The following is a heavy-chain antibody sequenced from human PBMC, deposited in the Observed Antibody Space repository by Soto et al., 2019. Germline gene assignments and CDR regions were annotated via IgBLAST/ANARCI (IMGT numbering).Heavy chain of an antibody. Sequence: GGSLRLSCAASGFTFSSYGMHWVRQAPGKGLEWVAVIWYDGSNKYYADSVKGRFTISRDNSKNTLYLQMNSLRAEDTAVYYCARDSKPYYDFWSGYLDYYYYGMDVWGQGTTVTVSS. J-gene: IGHJ6*02. V-gene: IGHV3-33*01. CDR2: IWYDGSNK. D-gene: IGHD3-3*01. CDR1: GFTFSSYG. CDR3: ARDSKPYYDFWSGYLDYYYYGMDV.